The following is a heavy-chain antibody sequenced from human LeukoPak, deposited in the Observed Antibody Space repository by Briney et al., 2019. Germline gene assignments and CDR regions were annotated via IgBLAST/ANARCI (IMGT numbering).Heavy chain of an antibody. CDR1: GYTFTNYW. CDR2: IDPSDSYI. J-gene: IGHJ2*01. V-gene: IGHV5-10-1*01. D-gene: IGHD5-12*01. CDR3: ARRGMGYSGYDGYWYFDL. Sequence: GESLKISCKGSGYTFTNYWIGWVRQMPGKGLEWMGRIDPSDSYINYSPSFQDHVTISADKSNSTAYLQWSTLKASDTAMYYCARRGMGYSGYDGYWYFDLWGRGTLVTVSS.